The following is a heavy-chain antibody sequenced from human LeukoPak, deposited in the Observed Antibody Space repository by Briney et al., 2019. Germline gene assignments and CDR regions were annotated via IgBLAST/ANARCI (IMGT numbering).Heavy chain of an antibody. D-gene: IGHD6-13*01. J-gene: IGHJ4*02. Sequence: PGGSLRLFCAASGFTFSSYAMSWVRQAPGKGLEWVSAISGSGGSTYYADSVKGRFTISRDNSKNTLYLQMNSLRAEDTAVYYCAKDQLLIAAAGYFDYWGQGTLVTVSS. CDR1: GFTFSSYA. CDR3: AKDQLLIAAAGYFDY. CDR2: ISGSGGST. V-gene: IGHV3-23*01.